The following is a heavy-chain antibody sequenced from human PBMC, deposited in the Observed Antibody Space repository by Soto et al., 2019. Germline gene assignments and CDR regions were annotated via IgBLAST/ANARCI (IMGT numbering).Heavy chain of an antibody. V-gene: IGHV3-23*01. D-gene: IGHD6-19*01. CDR2: ISGSGGSP. J-gene: IGHJ4*02. Sequence: GSLRLSGAASGFTFSNYAMNCVRQAPGKGLEWVSTISGSGGSPYYADSVKGRFTISRDNSKNTLYLQMNSLRAGDSAIYYCAKEGTSGLYYFDYWGQGTLVTVSS. CDR3: AKEGTSGLYYFDY. CDR1: GFTFSNYA.